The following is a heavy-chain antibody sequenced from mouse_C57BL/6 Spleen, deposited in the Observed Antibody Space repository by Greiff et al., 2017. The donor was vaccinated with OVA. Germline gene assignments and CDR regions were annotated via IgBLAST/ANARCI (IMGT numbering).Heavy chain of an antibody. J-gene: IGHJ4*01. Sequence: VQLVESGAELMKPGASVKLSCKATGYTFTGYWIEWVKQRPGHGLEWIGEILPGSGSTSYNEKFKGKATFTADTSSNTAYMQLSSLTTEDSAIYDCARWRYYGSSHAMDYWGQGTSVTVSS. CDR1: GYTFTGYW. D-gene: IGHD1-1*01. CDR3: ARWRYYGSSHAMDY. CDR2: ILPGSGST. V-gene: IGHV1-9*01.